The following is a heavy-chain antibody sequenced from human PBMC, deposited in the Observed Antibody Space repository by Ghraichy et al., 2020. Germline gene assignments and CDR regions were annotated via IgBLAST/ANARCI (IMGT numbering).Heavy chain of an antibody. V-gene: IGHV3-48*03. Sequence: GGSLRLSCAASGFTFSSYEMNWVRQAPGKGLEWVSYISSSGSTIYYADSVKGRFTISRDNAKNSLYLQMNSLRAEDTAVYYCAVEGPLIDPWGQGTLVTVSS. CDR1: GFTFSSYE. CDR3: AVEGPLIDP. J-gene: IGHJ5*02. CDR2: ISSSGSTI.